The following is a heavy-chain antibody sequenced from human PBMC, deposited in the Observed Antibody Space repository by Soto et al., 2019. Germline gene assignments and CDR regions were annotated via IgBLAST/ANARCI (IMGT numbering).Heavy chain of an antibody. CDR3: TVWGTGNDFGAA. V-gene: IGHV3-72*01. D-gene: IGHD3-10*01. CDR1: GFTFSDYY. Sequence: EVQLVESGGGLVQPGGSLRLSCAASGFTFSDYYMDWVRQAPGKGLEWVGRSKHKADSYATEFAASVKGRFTISRDTSKNSLYLQMSSLKTEDTAVYYCTVWGTGNDFGAAWGQGILVTVSS. CDR2: SKHKADSYAT. J-gene: IGHJ4*02.